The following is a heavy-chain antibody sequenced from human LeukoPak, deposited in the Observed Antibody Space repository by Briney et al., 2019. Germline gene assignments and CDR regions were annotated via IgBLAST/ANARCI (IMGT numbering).Heavy chain of an antibody. CDR3: ARSRWMDYDSSGYYFDY. J-gene: IGHJ4*02. CDR1: GFTFSSYA. V-gene: IGHV3-30-3*01. CDR2: ISYDGSNK. D-gene: IGHD3-22*01. Sequence: GGSLRLSCAASGFTFSSYAMHWVRQAPGKGLEWVAVISYDGSNKYYADSVRGRFTISRDNSKNTLYLQMNSLRAEDTAVYYCARSRWMDYDSSGYYFDYWGQGTLVTVSS.